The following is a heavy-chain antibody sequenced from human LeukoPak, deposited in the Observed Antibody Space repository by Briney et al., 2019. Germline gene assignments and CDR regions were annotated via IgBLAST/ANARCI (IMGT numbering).Heavy chain of an antibody. D-gene: IGHD5-12*01. J-gene: IGHJ4*02. CDR1: GFAFSSYW. V-gene: IGHV3-74*01. CDR2: INSDGSST. CDR3: AIRKSGNAIDY. Sequence: PGGSLRLSCAASGFAFSSYWMHWVRQAPGKGLVWVSRINSDGSSTNYADSVKGRFTISRDNSKNTLYLLMNSLRAEDTAVYYCAIRKSGNAIDYWGQGTLVTVSS.